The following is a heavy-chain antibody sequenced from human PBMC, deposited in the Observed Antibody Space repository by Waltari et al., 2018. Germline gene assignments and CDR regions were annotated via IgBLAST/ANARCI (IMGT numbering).Heavy chain of an antibody. V-gene: IGHV4-34*01. CDR1: GGSFSGYS. D-gene: IGHD1-26*01. Sequence: QVQLQQWGAGLLKPSETLSLTCAVYGGSFSGYSWSWIRQPPGKGLEWIGEINHSGSTNYNPSLKSRVTISVEPSKNQFSLKLSSVTAADTAVYYCARARVKSGSYYASRYFDLWGRGTLVTVSS. J-gene: IGHJ2*01. CDR3: ARARVKSGSYYASRYFDL. CDR2: INHSGST.